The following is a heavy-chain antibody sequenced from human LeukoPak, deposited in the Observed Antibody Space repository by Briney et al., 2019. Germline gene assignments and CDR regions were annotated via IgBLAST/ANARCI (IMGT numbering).Heavy chain of an antibody. CDR2: ISSSGGYI. Sequence: GGSLRLSCAASGFTFSSYSMNWVRQAPGEGLEWVSSISSSGGYIYYADSVKGRFTISRDNAKNSLYLQMNSLRAEDTAVYYCARWSQELPIYYYGMDVWGQGTTVTVSS. V-gene: IGHV3-21*01. D-gene: IGHD3-10*01. CDR1: GFTFSSYS. CDR3: ARWSQELPIYYYGMDV. J-gene: IGHJ6*02.